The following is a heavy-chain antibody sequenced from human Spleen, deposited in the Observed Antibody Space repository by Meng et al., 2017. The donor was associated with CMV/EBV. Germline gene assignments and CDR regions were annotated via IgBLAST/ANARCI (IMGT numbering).Heavy chain of an antibody. J-gene: IGHJ6*02. CDR2: INHSGST. Sequence: GSLRLSCAVYGGSFSGYYWSWIRQPPGKGLEWIGEINHSGSTNYNPSLKSRVTISVDTSKNQFSLKLSSVTAADTAVYYCARFPVLLWFGERRYYYYYGMDVWGQGTTVTVSS. D-gene: IGHD3-10*01. V-gene: IGHV4-34*01. CDR1: GGSFSGYY. CDR3: ARFPVLLWFGERRYYYYYGMDV.